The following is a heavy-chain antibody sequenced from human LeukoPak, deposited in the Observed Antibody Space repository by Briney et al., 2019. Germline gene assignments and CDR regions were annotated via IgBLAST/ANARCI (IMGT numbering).Heavy chain of an antibody. V-gene: IGHV3-23*01. CDR1: GFTFSIYT. Sequence: GGSLRLSCVASGFTFSIYTMSWVRQAPGKGLEWVSSISGSGGSTYYADSVKGRFTISRDNSKNTLYLQMDSLRAEDTAVYYCAKDREYCSGITCTLGDYWGQGTLVTVSS. CDR3: AKDREYCSGITCTLGDY. J-gene: IGHJ4*02. CDR2: ISGSGGST. D-gene: IGHD2-15*01.